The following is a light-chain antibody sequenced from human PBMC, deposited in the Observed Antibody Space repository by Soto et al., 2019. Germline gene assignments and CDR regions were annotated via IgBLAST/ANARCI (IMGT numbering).Light chain of an antibody. CDR2: TTS. CDR1: QSISTY. Sequence: DIQITHSPSSLSASVGDTVTITCRPSQSISTYLNWYQQKPGKAPNLLIYTTSSLHSGVPSRFSGSGSGTDFTLTISSLQPEEFATYYCQQSYSTPITFGQGTRLEI. CDR3: QQSYSTPIT. J-gene: IGKJ5*01. V-gene: IGKV1-39*01.